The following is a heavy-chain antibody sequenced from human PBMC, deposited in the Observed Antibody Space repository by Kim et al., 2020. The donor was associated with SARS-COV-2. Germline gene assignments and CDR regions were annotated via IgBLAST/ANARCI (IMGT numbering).Heavy chain of an antibody. Sequence: SQKFQDRVTITRDTSASTAYMELSSLRSEDTAVYYCARDFWSGYSYYFDYWGQGTLVTVSS. D-gene: IGHD3-3*01. V-gene: IGHV1-3*01. J-gene: IGHJ4*02. CDR3: ARDFWSGYSYYFDY.